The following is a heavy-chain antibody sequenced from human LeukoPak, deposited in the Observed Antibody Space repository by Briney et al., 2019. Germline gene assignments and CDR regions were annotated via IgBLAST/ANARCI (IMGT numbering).Heavy chain of an antibody. CDR3: ARVRWGGLYYFDY. J-gene: IGHJ4*02. CDR1: GFTFSSYG. V-gene: IGHV3-30*02. D-gene: IGHD3-16*01. Sequence: GGSLRLSCAASGFTFSSYGMHWVRQAPGKGLEWVAFIRYDGSNKYYADSVKGRFTISRDNAKNTLYLQMNSLRAEDTAVYYCARVRWGGLYYFDYWGQGTLVTVSS. CDR2: IRYDGSNK.